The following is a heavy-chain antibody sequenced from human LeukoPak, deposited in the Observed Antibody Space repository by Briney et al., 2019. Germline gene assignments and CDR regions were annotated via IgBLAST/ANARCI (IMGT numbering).Heavy chain of an antibody. J-gene: IGHJ4*02. CDR1: GFTFSSYW. CDR2: ISSSSSTI. D-gene: IGHD5-18*01. V-gene: IGHV3-48*01. Sequence: GGSLRLSCAASGFTFSSYWMSWVRQAPGKGLEWVSYISSSSSTIYYADSVKGRFTISRDNAKNSLYLQMNSLRAEDTAVYYCARERYSYDDYWGQGTLVTVSS. CDR3: ARERYSYDDY.